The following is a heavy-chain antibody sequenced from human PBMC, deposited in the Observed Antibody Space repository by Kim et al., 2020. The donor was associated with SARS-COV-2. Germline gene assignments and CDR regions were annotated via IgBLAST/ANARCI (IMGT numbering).Heavy chain of an antibody. CDR1: GVTFSSYS. J-gene: IGHJ4*02. V-gene: IGHV3-48*02. CDR3: ARGEPMTYSYYFNY. D-gene: IGHD5-12*01. Sequence: GGSLRLSCEDSGVTFSSYSMTWFRQAPGKGLEWVSSISRSSGTIYYADSVKGRFTIYRNNAQNSLYLQMDSLRDEDSAVYYCARGEPMTYSYYFNYWGQGTLVTVSS. CDR2: ISRSSGTI.